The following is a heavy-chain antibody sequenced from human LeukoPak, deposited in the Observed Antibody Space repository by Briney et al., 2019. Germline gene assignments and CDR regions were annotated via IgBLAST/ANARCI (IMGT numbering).Heavy chain of an antibody. Sequence: PGGSLRLSCEASGFTFSRFWMSWVRQAPGEGLEWVANIDEGGSEKYHVGSVRGRFTISRDNAKNSLYLQMNSLRAEDTAVYYCARAPGYSSGWSRFDYWGQGTLVTVSS. CDR2: IDEGGSEK. CDR1: GFTFSRFW. V-gene: IGHV3-7*01. D-gene: IGHD6-19*01. CDR3: ARAPGYSSGWSRFDY. J-gene: IGHJ4*02.